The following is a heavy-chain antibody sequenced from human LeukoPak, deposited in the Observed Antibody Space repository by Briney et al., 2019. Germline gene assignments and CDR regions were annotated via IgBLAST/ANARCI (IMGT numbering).Heavy chain of an antibody. CDR3: ARDYYGSGSYSSLSDP. Sequence: GGSLRLSCAASGFTFGSYAMHWVRQAPGKGLEWVAVISYDGSNKYYADSVKGRFTISRDNSKNTLYLQMNSLRAEDTAVYYCARDYYGSGSYSSLSDPWGQGTLVTVSS. D-gene: IGHD3-10*01. V-gene: IGHV3-30-3*01. J-gene: IGHJ5*02. CDR1: GFTFGSYA. CDR2: ISYDGSNK.